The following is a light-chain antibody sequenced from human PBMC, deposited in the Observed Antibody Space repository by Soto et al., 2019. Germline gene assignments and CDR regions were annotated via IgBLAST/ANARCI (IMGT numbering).Light chain of an antibody. CDR2: NSN. Sequence: QSVLSQPPSASGTPGQTVIISFSGSRSDIGSNFVNWYQHLPGTAPKLLIYNSNQRPSGVPGRFSGSKSGTSASLAISGLQSEDEADYYCAAWDDSLTGPVFGTGTKVTVL. CDR1: RSDIGSNF. CDR3: AAWDDSLTGPV. V-gene: IGLV1-44*01. J-gene: IGLJ1*01.